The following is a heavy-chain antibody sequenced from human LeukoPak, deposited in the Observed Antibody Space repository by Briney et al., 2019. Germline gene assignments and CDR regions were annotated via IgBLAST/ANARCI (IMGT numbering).Heavy chain of an antibody. J-gene: IGHJ5*02. CDR1: GYSFTSHW. V-gene: IGHV5-51*01. D-gene: IGHD3-10*01. CDR2: IYPGDSDT. CDR3: ARRGYGSGNLYNWFDP. Sequence: HGESLKISCKGSGYSFTSHWIGWVRQMPGKGLEWMGIIYPGDSDTRYSLSFQGQVTISADKSISTAYLQWSSLKASDTAMYYCARRGYGSGNLYNWFDPWGQGTLVTVSP.